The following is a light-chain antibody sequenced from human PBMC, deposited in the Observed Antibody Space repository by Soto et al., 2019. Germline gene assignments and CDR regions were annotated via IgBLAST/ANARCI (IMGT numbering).Light chain of an antibody. CDR3: QSYDNSLNHVV. J-gene: IGLJ2*01. CDR1: SSNIGSFYD. V-gene: IGLV1-40*01. Sequence: QSVLTQPPAVSGAPGQRVTIPCTGSSSNIGSFYDVHWYQQLPGTVPKLLIYGDNNRPSGVPDRFSASKSGTAASLAITGLQAEDEADYYCQSYDNSLNHVVFGGGTKVTVL. CDR2: GDN.